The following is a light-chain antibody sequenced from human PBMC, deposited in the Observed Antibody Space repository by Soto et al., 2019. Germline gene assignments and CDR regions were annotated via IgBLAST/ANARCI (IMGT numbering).Light chain of an antibody. J-gene: IGLJ2*01. V-gene: IGLV6-57*04. CDR2: EDN. CDR3: QSYDSINPVV. CDR1: SGSIARNY. Sequence: NFMLTQPHSVSEAPGKTVTISCTRSSGSIARNYMQWYQLRPGSAPTTLIYEDNERPSGVPDRFSGSIDSSSNSASLTISGLTTEDEADYYCQSYDSINPVVFGGGTKLTVL.